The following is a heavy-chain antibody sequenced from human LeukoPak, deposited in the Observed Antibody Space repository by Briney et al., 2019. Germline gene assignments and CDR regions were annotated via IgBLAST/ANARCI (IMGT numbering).Heavy chain of an antibody. CDR3: AKAMYYDILTGYGY. CDR2: ISWNSGSI. V-gene: IGHV3-9*01. CDR1: GFTFDDYA. Sequence: GGSLRLSCAASGFTFDDYAMHWVRQAPGKGLEWVSGISWNSGSIGYADSVKGRFTISRDNAKNSLYLQMNSLRAEDTALYYCAKAMYYDILTGYGYWGQGTLVTVSS. J-gene: IGHJ4*02. D-gene: IGHD3-9*01.